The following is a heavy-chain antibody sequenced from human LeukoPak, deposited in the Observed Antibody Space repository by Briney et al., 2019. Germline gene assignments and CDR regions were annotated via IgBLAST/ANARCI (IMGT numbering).Heavy chain of an antibody. J-gene: IGHJ5*02. CDR1: GGSFSGYY. CDR3: ARGSSGYSYGYYNWFDP. CDR2: INHSGST. Sequence: PSETLSLTCAVYGGSFSGYYWSWIRQPPGKGLEWIGEINHSGSTNYNPSLKSRVTISVDTSKNQFSLKLSSVTAADTAVYYCARGSSGYSYGYYNWFDPWGQGTLVTVSS. D-gene: IGHD5-18*01. V-gene: IGHV4-34*01.